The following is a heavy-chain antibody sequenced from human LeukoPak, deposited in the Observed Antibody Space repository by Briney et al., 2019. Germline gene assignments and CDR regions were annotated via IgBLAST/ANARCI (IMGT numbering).Heavy chain of an antibody. Sequence: ASVTVSCKVSGYTLTELSMHWVRQAPGKGLEWMGGFDPEDGETIYAQKFQGRVTMTEDTSTDTAYMELSSLRSEDTAVYYCATPTSGYVSTLDYWGQGTLVTVSS. D-gene: IGHD5-12*01. CDR1: GYTLTELS. V-gene: IGHV1-24*01. J-gene: IGHJ4*02. CDR3: ATPTSGYVSTLDY. CDR2: FDPEDGET.